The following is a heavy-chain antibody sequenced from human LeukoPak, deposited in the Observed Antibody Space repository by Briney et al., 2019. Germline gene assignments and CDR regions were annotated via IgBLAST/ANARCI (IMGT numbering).Heavy chain of an antibody. CDR1: GFTFSDCA. CDR3: AELGITMIGGV. D-gene: IGHD3-10*02. Sequence: PGGSLRLSCAASGFTFSDCAMHWVRQVPGKGLEWVSGITWNSDRIFYADSVKGRFTISRDNAKNSLYLQMNSLRAEDTAVYYCAELGITMIGGVWGKGTTVTISS. V-gene: IGHV3-9*01. J-gene: IGHJ6*04. CDR2: ITWNSDRI.